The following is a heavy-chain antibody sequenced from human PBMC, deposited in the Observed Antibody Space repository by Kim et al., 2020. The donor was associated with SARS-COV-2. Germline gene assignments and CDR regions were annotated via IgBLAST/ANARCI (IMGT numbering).Heavy chain of an antibody. CDR2: ISAYNGNT. CDR3: ARDSLFRITMVRGATFDP. Sequence: ASVKVSCKASGYTFTSYGISWVRQAPGQGLEWMGWISAYNGNTNYAQKLQGRVTMTTDTSTSTAYMELRSLRSDDTAVYYCARDSLFRITMVRGATFDPWGQGTLVTVSS. D-gene: IGHD3-10*01. CDR1: GYTFTSYG. J-gene: IGHJ5*02. V-gene: IGHV1-18*01.